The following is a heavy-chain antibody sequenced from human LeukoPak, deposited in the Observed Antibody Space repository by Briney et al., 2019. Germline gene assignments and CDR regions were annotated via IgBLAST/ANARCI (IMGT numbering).Heavy chain of an antibody. Sequence: SQTLSLTCTVSGGSISSGGYYWSWIRQHPGKGLEWIGYIYYSGSTYYNPSLKSRVTISVGTSKNQFSLKLSSVTAADTAVYDCARDLSPVRGPYGMDVWGQGTTVTVSS. D-gene: IGHD3-10*01. CDR1: GGSISSGGYY. CDR2: IYYSGST. J-gene: IGHJ6*02. CDR3: ARDLSPVRGPYGMDV. V-gene: IGHV4-31*03.